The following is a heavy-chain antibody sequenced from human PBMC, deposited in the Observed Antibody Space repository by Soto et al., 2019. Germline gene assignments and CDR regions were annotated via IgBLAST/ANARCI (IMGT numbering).Heavy chain of an antibody. CDR3: TPQGDFYDRLDS. CDR1: GPGFSAAW. J-gene: IGHJ4*02. Sequence: EFLLVESGGGLVKPGGSLRLSCAASGPGFSAAWMKWVRQAPGKGLEGVGRIKSKGGGETKDYAAPVKGRCTISRDDSNNTVYLQMDSLKTDDTAVYYWTPQGDFYDRLDSWGQGTLVTVSS. CDR2: IKSKGGGETK. V-gene: IGHV3-15*07. D-gene: IGHD3-22*01.